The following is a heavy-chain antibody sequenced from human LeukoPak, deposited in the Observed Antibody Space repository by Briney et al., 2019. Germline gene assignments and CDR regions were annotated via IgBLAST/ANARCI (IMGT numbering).Heavy chain of an antibody. J-gene: IGHJ4*02. CDR1: GYTFTSYY. CDR2: INPSGGST. D-gene: IGHD2-15*01. V-gene: IGHV1-46*01. Sequence: ASVKVSCKISGYTFTSYYMHWVRQAPGQGLEWMGIINPSGGSTSYAQRFQGRVTMTRDTSTSTVYMELSSLRSEDTAVYYCARGDGLYCSGGSCLPDYWGQGTLVTVSS. CDR3: ARGDGLYCSGGSCLPDY.